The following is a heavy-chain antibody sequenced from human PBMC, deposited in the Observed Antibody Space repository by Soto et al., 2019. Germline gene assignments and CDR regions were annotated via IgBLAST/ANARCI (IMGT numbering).Heavy chain of an antibody. CDR3: AREKHNYYDSSGYYPYYFDY. J-gene: IGHJ4*02. Sequence: ASVKVSCKASGGTFSSYAISWVRQAPGQGLEWMGGIIPIFGTANYAQKFQGRVTITADESTSTAYMELSSLRSEDTAVYYCAREKHNYYDSSGYYPYYFDYWGQGTLVTVSS. CDR1: GGTFSSYA. V-gene: IGHV1-69*13. CDR2: IIPIFGTA. D-gene: IGHD3-22*01.